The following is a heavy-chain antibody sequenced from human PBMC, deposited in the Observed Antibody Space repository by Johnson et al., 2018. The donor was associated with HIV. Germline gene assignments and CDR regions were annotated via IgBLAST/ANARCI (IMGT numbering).Heavy chain of an antibody. V-gene: IGHV3-9*01. CDR3: AKDEEGDYGDLWAFNI. CDR2: ISWHSGSI. Sequence: VQLVESGGGLVQPGRSLRLSCAASGFTFDDYAMHWVRQAPGKGLEWVSGISWHSGSIGYADSVKGRFTISRDNAKNSLYLQMNSLRAEDTAIYYCAKDEEGDYGDLWAFNIWGQGTMVTVSS. D-gene: IGHD4-17*01. CDR1: GFTFDDYA. J-gene: IGHJ3*02.